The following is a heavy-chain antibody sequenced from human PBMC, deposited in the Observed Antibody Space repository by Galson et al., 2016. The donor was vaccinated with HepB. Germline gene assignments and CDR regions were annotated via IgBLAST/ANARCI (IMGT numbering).Heavy chain of an antibody. J-gene: IGHJ3*01. CDR3: ASYTYFSDTSGWGDSFDV. Sequence: QSGAEVKKPGESLKISCKGSGYSFTSYWIGWVRQMPGKGLEWMGSIYLGDSDTRYSPSFQGQVTISGDKSIITAYLQWRSLKASDTAMYYCASYTYFSDTSGWGDSFDVWGQGTLVLVSS. CDR2: IYLGDSDT. CDR1: GYSFTSYW. D-gene: IGHD3-22*01. V-gene: IGHV5-51*01.